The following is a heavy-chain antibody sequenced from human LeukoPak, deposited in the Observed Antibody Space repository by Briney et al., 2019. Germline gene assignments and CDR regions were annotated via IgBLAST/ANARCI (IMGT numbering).Heavy chain of an antibody. CDR3: ARGRLVVTALDY. D-gene: IGHD2-21*02. V-gene: IGHV3-48*01. CDR1: GFTFSSYS. Sequence: GGSLRLSCAASGFTFSSYSMNWVRQAPGKGLEWVSYISSSSSTIYYADSVKGRFTISRDNSKNTLYLQMGSLRPEDMAVYYCARGRLVVTALDYWGQGTLVTVSS. CDR2: ISSSSSTI. J-gene: IGHJ4*02.